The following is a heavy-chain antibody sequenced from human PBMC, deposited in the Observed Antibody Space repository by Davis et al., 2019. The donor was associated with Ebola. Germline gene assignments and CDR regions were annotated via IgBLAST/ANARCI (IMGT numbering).Heavy chain of an antibody. CDR2: IYTSGST. D-gene: IGHD3-3*01. CDR1: GGSISSYY. J-gene: IGHJ5*02. CDR3: ARVYFGVVIITGRGGNWFDP. Sequence: PSETLSLTCTVSGGSISSYYWSWIRQPAGKGLEWIGRIYTSGSTNYNPSLKSRVTISVDTSKNQFSLKLSSVTAADTAVYYCARVYFGVVIITGRGGNWFDPWGQGTLVTVSS. V-gene: IGHV4-4*07.